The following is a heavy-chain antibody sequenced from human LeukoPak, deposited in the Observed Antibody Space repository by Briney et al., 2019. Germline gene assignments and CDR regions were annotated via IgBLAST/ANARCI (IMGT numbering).Heavy chain of an antibody. Sequence: SETLSLTCTVSGGSISGYYWSWIRQPPGKGLEWIGYIYYSGSTSYNPSLKSRVTISVDTSKNQFSLKLSSVTAADTAVYYCARDDRAYDFWSGYPGPFDYWGQGTLVTVSS. CDR1: GGSISGYY. J-gene: IGHJ4*02. CDR2: IYYSGST. D-gene: IGHD3-3*01. V-gene: IGHV4-4*08. CDR3: ARDDRAYDFWSGYPGPFDY.